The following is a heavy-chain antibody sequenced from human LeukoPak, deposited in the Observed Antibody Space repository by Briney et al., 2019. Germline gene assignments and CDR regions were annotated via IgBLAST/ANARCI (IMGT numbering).Heavy chain of an antibody. Sequence: GSLRPSCAASGITFSNFSMHWGRQAPGKGLGWVAVISYDGSNKYYADSVKGRFTISRDNSKNTLYLQMNSLRAEDTAVYYCAKDPEAYCGGDCYSYFDYWGQGTLVTVSS. V-gene: IGHV3-30-3*01. J-gene: IGHJ4*02. CDR3: AKDPEAYCGGDCYSYFDY. CDR2: ISYDGSNK. CDR1: GITFSNFS. D-gene: IGHD2-21*02.